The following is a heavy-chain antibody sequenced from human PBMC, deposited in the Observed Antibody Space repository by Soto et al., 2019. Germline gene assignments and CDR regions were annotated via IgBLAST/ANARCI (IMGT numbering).Heavy chain of an antibody. J-gene: IGHJ4*02. D-gene: IGHD6-25*01. Sequence: GGSLRLSCAASGFTFSTYVMSWVRQAPGKGLEWVSAIRSSGDYTYYVDSVKGRFSISRDNSKNTLYLQMNSLRAEDTAVYFCAKGSASGSPYYFDFWGQGTLVPVSS. CDR3: AKGSASGSPYYFDF. CDR2: IRSSGDYT. CDR1: GFTFSTYV. V-gene: IGHV3-23*01.